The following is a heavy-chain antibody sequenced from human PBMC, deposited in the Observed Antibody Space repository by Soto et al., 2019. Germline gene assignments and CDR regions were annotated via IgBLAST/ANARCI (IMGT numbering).Heavy chain of an antibody. CDR2: IYYSGST. CDR1: GDSISSGGFY. J-gene: IGHJ4*02. V-gene: IGHV4-31*03. CDR3: ARSHDYWSDF. D-gene: IGHD2-8*02. Sequence: SETLSLTCTVSGDSISSGGFYWSWIRQHPGRGLEWIGYIYYSGSTYYNPSRKRRVTISIDMSKNQFSLKLTSMTAADTAVYYCARSHDYWSDFWGLGTLVTVSS.